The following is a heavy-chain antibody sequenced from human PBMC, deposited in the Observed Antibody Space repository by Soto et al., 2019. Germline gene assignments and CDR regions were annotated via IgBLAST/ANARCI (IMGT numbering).Heavy chain of an antibody. CDR3: ARQYYYDSSGYYLPRYYGMDV. CDR1: GYTFTGYY. V-gene: IGHV1-2*04. Sequence: GASVKVSCKASGYTFTGYYMHWVRRAPGQGLEWMGWINPNSGGTNYAQKFQGWVTMTRDTSISTAYMELSRLRSDDTAVYYCARQYYYDSSGYYLPRYYGMDVWGQGTTVTVSS. J-gene: IGHJ6*02. CDR2: INPNSGGT. D-gene: IGHD3-22*01.